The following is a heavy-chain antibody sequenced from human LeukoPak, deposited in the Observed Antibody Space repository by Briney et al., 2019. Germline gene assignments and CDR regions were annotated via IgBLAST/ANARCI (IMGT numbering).Heavy chain of an antibody. J-gene: IGHJ4*02. CDR1: GYTFTSYA. CDR3: ARGIVVVPAAQRPVDYFDY. Sequence: ASLKVSCKASGYTFTSYAMHWVRQAPGQRLEWMGCINAGNGNTKYSQKFQGRVTITRDTSASTAYMELSSLRSEDTAVYYCARGIVVVPAAQRPVDYFDYWGQGTLVTVSS. D-gene: IGHD2-2*01. CDR2: INAGNGNT. V-gene: IGHV1-3*01.